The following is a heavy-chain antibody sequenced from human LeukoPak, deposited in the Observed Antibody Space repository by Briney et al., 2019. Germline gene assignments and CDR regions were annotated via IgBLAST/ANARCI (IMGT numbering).Heavy chain of an antibody. D-gene: IGHD2-2*01. J-gene: IGHJ4*02. Sequence: GGSLRLSCAASGFTFSSHAMSWVRQAPGKGPEWVSGISGNGVSTYYTDSAKGRFTISRDFSKNTLYLQMNSLRVEDTAIYYCAKRRVPAASGEALDYWGLGALVTVSS. CDR2: ISGNGVST. V-gene: IGHV3-23*01. CDR3: AKRRVPAASGEALDY. CDR1: GFTFSSHA.